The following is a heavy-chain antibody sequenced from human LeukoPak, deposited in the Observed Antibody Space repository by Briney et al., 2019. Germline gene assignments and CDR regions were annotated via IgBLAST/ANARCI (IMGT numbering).Heavy chain of an antibody. V-gene: IGHV4-31*03. J-gene: IGHJ4*02. D-gene: IGHD6-13*01. CDR2: IYYSEFT. Sequence: PSQTLSLTCTVSGGSISSGGHYWSWTRQHPGKGLEWIGSIYYSEFTYYNPSLKSRVTISVDSSENQLSLKLSSVTAADTAVYYCAGGLDSSKMGYWGQGTLVTVSS. CDR1: GGSISSGGHY. CDR3: AGGLDSSKMGY.